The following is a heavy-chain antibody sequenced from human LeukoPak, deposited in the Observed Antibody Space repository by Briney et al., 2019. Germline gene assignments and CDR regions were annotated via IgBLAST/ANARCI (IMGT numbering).Heavy chain of an antibody. CDR3: ARHPVTGTSRWYFDL. J-gene: IGHJ2*01. V-gene: IGHV4-34*01. CDR2: INHSGST. Sequence: SETLSLTCAVYGGSVRDNYWSWIRQPPGKGLEWIGEINHSGSTNYNPSLKSRVTISVDTSKNQFSLKLSSVTAADTAVYYCARHPVTGTSRWYFDLWGRGTLVTVSS. CDR1: GGSVRDNY. D-gene: IGHD1-20*01.